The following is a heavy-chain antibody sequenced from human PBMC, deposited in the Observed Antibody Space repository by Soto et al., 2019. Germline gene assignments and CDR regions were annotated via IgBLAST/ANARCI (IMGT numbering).Heavy chain of an antibody. Sequence: ASVKVSCQASGYTFTENHIHWLRRTPGQGLEWMGWINPKSGDANYAQKFQGRVTMTRDASINLAYMEVTRLTSDDTAIYLCARKHDVDYIRSSLHPWGQGTLVTVSS. J-gene: IGHJ5*02. CDR3: ARKHDVDYIRSSLHP. CDR2: INPKSGDA. V-gene: IGHV1-2*02. D-gene: IGHD4-17*01. CDR1: GYTFTENH.